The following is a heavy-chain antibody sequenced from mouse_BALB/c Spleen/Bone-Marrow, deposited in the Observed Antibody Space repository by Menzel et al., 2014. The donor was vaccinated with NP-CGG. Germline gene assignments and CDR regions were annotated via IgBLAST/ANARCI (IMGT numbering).Heavy chain of an antibody. CDR1: GYTFSSYW. J-gene: IGHJ3*01. CDR2: ILPGSDST. D-gene: IGHD3-2*01. Sequence: VQLVESGAELMKPGASVKISCKATGYTFSSYWIEWVKQRPGHGLEWIGEILPGSDSTNYNENFKGKATFTADTSSNIAYMQLNSLTSGDSAVYFCARDSSDYLAWFAYWGQGTLVTVSA. V-gene: IGHV1-9*01. CDR3: ARDSSDYLAWFAY.